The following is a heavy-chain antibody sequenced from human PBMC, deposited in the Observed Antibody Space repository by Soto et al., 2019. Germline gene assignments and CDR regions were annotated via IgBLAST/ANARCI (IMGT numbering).Heavy chain of an antibody. J-gene: IGHJ4*02. CDR3: AKDNEDGYKRSSVNLDY. V-gene: IGHV3-30*18. CDR1: GFTFSSYG. Sequence: QVQLVESGGGVVQPGRSLRLSCAASGFTFSSYGMHWVRQAPGKGLEWVAVISYDGSNKYYADSVKGRFTISRDNSKNTLYLQMNSLRAEDTAVYYCAKDNEDGYKRSSVNLDYWGQGTLVTVSS. D-gene: IGHD5-12*01. CDR2: ISYDGSNK.